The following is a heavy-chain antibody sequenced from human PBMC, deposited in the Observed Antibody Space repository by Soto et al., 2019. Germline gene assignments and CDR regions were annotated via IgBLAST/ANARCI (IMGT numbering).Heavy chain of an antibody. V-gene: IGHV4-30-2*01. CDR3: ASQSSGLWLN. CDR2: ISNSGST. Sequence: SETLSLTFAVSGDSISSADYSWNWVRQTPGKGLERIGYISNSGSTYYNPSLKSRVTISVDRSRDQFSLSLTSLTAADSAVYFCASQSSGLWLNWGQGTLVTVSS. CDR1: GDSISSADYS. D-gene: IGHD3-10*01. J-gene: IGHJ4*02.